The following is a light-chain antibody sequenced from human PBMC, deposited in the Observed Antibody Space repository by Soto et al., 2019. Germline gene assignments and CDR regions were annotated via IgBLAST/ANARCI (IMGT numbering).Light chain of an antibody. Sequence: EIVMTQSPATLSVSPGERATLSCRASQSVRDNLAWYQQKPGQAPGLLIYGASIRATGIPARFGGSGSDTEFTLTISSLQSEDFATYYCRQYDNWPLTFGPGTKVDIK. CDR1: QSVRDN. V-gene: IGKV3-15*01. CDR2: GAS. CDR3: RQYDNWPLT. J-gene: IGKJ3*01.